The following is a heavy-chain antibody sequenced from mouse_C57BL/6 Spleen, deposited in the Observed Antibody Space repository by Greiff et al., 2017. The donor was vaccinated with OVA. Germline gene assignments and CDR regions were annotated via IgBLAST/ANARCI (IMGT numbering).Heavy chain of an antibody. CDR1: GYTFTSYW. Sequence: QVQLKQPGAELVKPGASVKLSCKASGYTFTSYWMQWVKQRPGQGLEWIGEIDPSDSYTNYNQKFKGKATLTVDTSSSTAYMQLSSLTSEDSAVYYCVRGGYYYAMDYWGQGTSVTVSS. V-gene: IGHV1-50*01. J-gene: IGHJ4*01. CDR2: IDPSDSYT. CDR3: VRGGYYYAMDY. D-gene: IGHD2-2*01.